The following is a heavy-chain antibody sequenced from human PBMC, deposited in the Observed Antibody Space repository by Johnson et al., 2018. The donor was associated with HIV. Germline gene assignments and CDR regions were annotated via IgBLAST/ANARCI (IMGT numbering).Heavy chain of an antibody. CDR2: VSYDGSSK. D-gene: IGHD3-22*01. CDR1: GFTFSRFA. J-gene: IGHJ3*02. CDR3: AKGRTYYYDSSGSPWDAFDI. Sequence: QVQLVESGGDVVQPERSLRLSCATSGFTFSRFAMHWVRQAPGKGLEWVACVSYDGSSKYYAASVKGRFTISRDNAKNSLYLQMNSLRAEDTALYYCAKGRTYYYDSSGSPWDAFDIWGQGTMVTVSS. V-gene: IGHV3-30-3*01.